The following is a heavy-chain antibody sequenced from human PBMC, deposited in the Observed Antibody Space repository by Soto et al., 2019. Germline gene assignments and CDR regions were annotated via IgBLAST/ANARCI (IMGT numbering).Heavy chain of an antibody. Sequence: TLSLTCTVSGGSISSVCYYWSWIRQHPGKGLEWIGYIYYSGSTYYNPSLKSRVTISVDTSKNQFSLKLSSVTAADTAVYYCASFDYGDYEDYFDYWGQGTLVTVSS. CDR3: ASFDYGDYEDYFDY. CDR2: IYYSGST. CDR1: GGSISSVCYY. V-gene: IGHV4-31*03. D-gene: IGHD4-17*01. J-gene: IGHJ4*02.